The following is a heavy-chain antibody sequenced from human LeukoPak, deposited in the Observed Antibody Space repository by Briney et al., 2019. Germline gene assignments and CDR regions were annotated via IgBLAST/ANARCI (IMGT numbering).Heavy chain of an antibody. D-gene: IGHD3-10*01. CDR1: GGAINSDY. V-gene: IGHV4-59*01. J-gene: IGHJ3*02. Sequence: SETLSLTCSVSGGAINSDYWNWIRHSPGKRPEWIGSIYYSGSTLYNPSLKSRVTISVDTSKNQFSLKLSSVTAADTAVYYCARQFGFDIWGQGTMVTVSS. CDR2: IYYSGST. CDR3: ARQFGFDI.